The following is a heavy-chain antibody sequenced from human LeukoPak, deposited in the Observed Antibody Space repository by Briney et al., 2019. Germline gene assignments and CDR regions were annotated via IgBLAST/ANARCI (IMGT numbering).Heavy chain of an antibody. CDR1: GGSFSGYY. CDR3: ARVQSFRGLLVVYAPTYYYYYMDV. CDR2: INHSGST. J-gene: IGHJ6*03. Sequence: PETLSLTCAVYGGSFSGYYWSWIRQPPGKGLEWIGEINHSGSTNYNPSLKSRVTISVDTSKNQFSLKLSSVTAADTAVYYCARVQSFRGLLVVYAPTYYYYYMDVWGKGTTVTVSS. D-gene: IGHD2-8*02. V-gene: IGHV4-34*01.